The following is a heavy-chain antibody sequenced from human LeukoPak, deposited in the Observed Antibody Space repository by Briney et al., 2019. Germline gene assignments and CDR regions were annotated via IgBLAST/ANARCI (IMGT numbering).Heavy chain of an antibody. D-gene: IGHD6-6*01. J-gene: IGHJ6*03. CDR3: AALRHSSSRRYYYMDV. CDR1: GGSNSSSSYY. V-gene: IGHV4-39*01. CDR2: IYYSGST. Sequence: SETLSLTCTVSGGSNSSSSYYWGWIRQPPGKGLEWIGSIYYSGSTYYNPSLKSRVTISVDTSKNQFSLKLSSVTAADTAVYYCAALRHSSSRRYYYMDVWGKGTTVTVSS.